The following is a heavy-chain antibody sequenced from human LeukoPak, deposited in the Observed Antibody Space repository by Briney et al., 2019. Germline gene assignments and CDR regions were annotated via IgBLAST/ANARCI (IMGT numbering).Heavy chain of an antibody. D-gene: IGHD6-13*01. CDR2: INHSGST. Sequence: SETLSLTCAVYGGSFSGYYWSWIRQPPGKGLEWIGEINHSGSTNYNPSLKSRVTISVDTSKNQFSLKLSPVTAADTAVYYCARGSVAAAGTSWGQGTLVTVSS. CDR3: ARGSVAAAGTS. CDR1: GGSFSGYY. V-gene: IGHV4-34*01. J-gene: IGHJ5*02.